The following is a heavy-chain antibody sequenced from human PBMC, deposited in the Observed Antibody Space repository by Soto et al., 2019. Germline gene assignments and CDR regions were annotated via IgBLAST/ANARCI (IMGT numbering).Heavy chain of an antibody. V-gene: IGHV1-3*01. CDR3: ARGIKYSSSSPFDY. J-gene: IGHJ4*02. CDR1: GYTFTSYA. D-gene: IGHD6-6*01. CDR2: ISAGNGNT. Sequence: ASVKVSCKASGYTFTSYAMHWVRQAPGQRLEWMGWISAGNGNTKYSQKFQGRVTITRDTSASTAYMELSSLRSEDTAVYYCARGIKYSSSSPFDYWGQGTLVTV.